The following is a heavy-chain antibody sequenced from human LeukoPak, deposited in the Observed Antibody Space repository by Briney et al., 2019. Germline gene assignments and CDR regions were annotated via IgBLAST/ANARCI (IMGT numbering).Heavy chain of an antibody. CDR3: ARGGMYFGY. CDR2: INQDGSEK. CDR1: GSTFSSYW. V-gene: IGHV3-7*01. J-gene: IGHJ4*02. D-gene: IGHD2-8*01. Sequence: GGSLRLSCAVSGSTFSSYWMSWVRQAPGKGLEWVANINQDGSEKNYVDSVKGRFTISRDNAKNSLYLQINSLRAEDTALYYCARGGMYFGYWDQGTLVTVSS.